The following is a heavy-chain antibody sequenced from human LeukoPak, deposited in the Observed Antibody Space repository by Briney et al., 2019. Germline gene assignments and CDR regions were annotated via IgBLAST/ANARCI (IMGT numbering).Heavy chain of an antibody. J-gene: IGHJ4*02. CDR1: GFTFSSYW. CDR3: ARDSTVSGFDY. V-gene: IGHV3-74*01. D-gene: IGHD4-17*01. Sequence: GGSLRLSCVASGFTFSSYWMHWVRQAPGKGLVWVSRIKIDGSGTGYADSVKGRFTISRDNAKNTLYLQMNSLRADDTAVYYCARDSTVSGFDYWGQGTLVTVSS. CDR2: IKIDGSGT.